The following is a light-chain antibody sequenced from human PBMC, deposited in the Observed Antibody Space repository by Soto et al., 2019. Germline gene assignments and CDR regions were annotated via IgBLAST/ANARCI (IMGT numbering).Light chain of an antibody. CDR2: RNN. J-gene: IGLJ1*01. Sequence: QSELTQPPSASGTPGQRVTISCSGSSSNIGSNYVYWYQQLPGTAPKLLIYRNNQRPSGVPDRFSGSKSGTSASLAISGLRSEDEADYYCAAWDDSLSGYVFGPGTKVTV. V-gene: IGLV1-47*01. CDR1: SSNIGSNY. CDR3: AAWDDSLSGYV.